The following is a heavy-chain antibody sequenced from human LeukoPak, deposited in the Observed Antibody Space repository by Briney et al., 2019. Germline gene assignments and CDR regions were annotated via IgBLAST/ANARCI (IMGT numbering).Heavy chain of an antibody. CDR1: GFTFDDYA. CDR2: ISWNSGSI. J-gene: IGHJ4*02. D-gene: IGHD5-12*01. V-gene: IGHV3-9*01. Sequence: QTGGSLRLSCAASGFTFDDYAMHWVRQAPGKGLEWVSGISWNSGSIGYADSVKGRFTISRDNAKNSLYLQMNSLRAEDTAVYYCARDGVATEDDYWGQGTLVTVSS. CDR3: ARDGVATEDDY.